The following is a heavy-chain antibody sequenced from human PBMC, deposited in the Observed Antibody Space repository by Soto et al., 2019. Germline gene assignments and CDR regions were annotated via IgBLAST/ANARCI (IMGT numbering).Heavy chain of an antibody. CDR3: ARDPASYYYGSGSYGVHFDY. J-gene: IGHJ4*02. D-gene: IGHD3-10*01. CDR1: GFTFSSYS. CDR2: ISSSSSYI. V-gene: IGHV3-21*01. Sequence: ESGGGLVKPGGSLRLSCAASGFTFSSYSMNWVRQAPGKGLEWVSSISSSSSYIYYADSVKGRFTISRDNAKNSLYLQMNSLRAEDTAVYYCARDPASYYYGSGSYGVHFDYWGQGTLVTVSS.